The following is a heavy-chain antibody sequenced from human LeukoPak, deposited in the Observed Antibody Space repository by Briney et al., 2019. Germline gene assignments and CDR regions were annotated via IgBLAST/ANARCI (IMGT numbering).Heavy chain of an antibody. CDR1: GYSFSTHW. J-gene: IGHJ6*03. D-gene: IGHD6-13*01. CDR3: ARAHSSSWSGGNYYYYYMDV. V-gene: IGHV1-46*01. Sequence: GASVKVSCKASGYSFSTHWMHWVRQAPGQGLEWMGIINPSGGSTSYAQKFQGRVTMTRDMSTSTVYMELSSLRSEDTAVYYCARAHSSSWSGGNYYYYYMDVWGKGTTVTVSS. CDR2: INPSGGST.